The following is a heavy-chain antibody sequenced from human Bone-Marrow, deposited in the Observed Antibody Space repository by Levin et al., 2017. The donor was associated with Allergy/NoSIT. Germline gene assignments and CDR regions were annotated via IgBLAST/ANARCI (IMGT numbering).Heavy chain of an antibody. Sequence: ASVKVSCKASGYTFTGYYMHWVRQAPGQGLEWMGWINPNSGGTNYAQKFQGRVTMTRDTSISTAYMELSRLRSDDTAVYYCARVLRSSSSGYGMDVWGQGTTVTVSS. V-gene: IGHV1-2*02. D-gene: IGHD6-6*01. CDR1: GYTFTGYY. CDR3: ARVLRSSSSGYGMDV. CDR2: INPNSGGT. J-gene: IGHJ6*02.